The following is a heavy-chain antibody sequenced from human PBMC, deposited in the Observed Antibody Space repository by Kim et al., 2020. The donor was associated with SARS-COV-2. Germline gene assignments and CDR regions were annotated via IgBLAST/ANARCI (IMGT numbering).Heavy chain of an antibody. CDR3: AKDLPRDTVNPSWFDP. CDR1: GFTFSSYA. V-gene: IGHV3-23*01. CDR2: ISGSGGST. Sequence: GGSLRLSCAASGFTFSSYAMSWVRQAPGKGLEWVSAISGSGGSTYYADSVKGRFTISRDNSKNTLYLQMNSLRAEDTAVYYCAKDLPRDTVNPSWFDPWGQGTLVTVSS. D-gene: IGHD4-4*01. J-gene: IGHJ5*02.